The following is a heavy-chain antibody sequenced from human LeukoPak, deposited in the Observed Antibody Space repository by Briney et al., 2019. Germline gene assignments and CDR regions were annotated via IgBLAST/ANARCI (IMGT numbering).Heavy chain of an antibody. Sequence: PGGSLRLSCAASGFKFDDRGMSWVRQASGKGLEWVSGLNWSGGKTGYADSVKGRFTISRDNSKNFVVLQMNSLRVEDTAFYYCARSASVAADYYFDSWGQGTLVTVSS. D-gene: IGHD6-19*01. CDR1: GFKFDDRG. V-gene: IGHV3-20*04. CDR3: ARSASVAADYYFDS. J-gene: IGHJ4*02. CDR2: LNWSGGKT.